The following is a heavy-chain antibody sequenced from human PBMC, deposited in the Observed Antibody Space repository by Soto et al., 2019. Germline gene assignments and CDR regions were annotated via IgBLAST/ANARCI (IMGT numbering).Heavy chain of an antibody. CDR3: ARDYDYIWGSYRTSNAFDI. CDR2: INSDGSST. CDR1: GFTFSSYW. Sequence: GGSLRLSCAASGFTFSSYWMHWVRQAPGKGLVWVSRINSDGSSTSYADSVKGRFTISRDNAKNTLYLQMNSLRAEDTAVYYCARDYDYIWGSYRTSNAFDIWGQGAMVTVSS. J-gene: IGHJ3*02. D-gene: IGHD3-16*02. V-gene: IGHV3-74*01.